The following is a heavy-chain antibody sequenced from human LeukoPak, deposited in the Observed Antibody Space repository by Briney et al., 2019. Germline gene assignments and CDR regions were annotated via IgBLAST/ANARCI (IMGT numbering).Heavy chain of an antibody. CDR2: ISGSASSM. CDR3: ARGKRRFDY. V-gene: IGHV3-11*01. J-gene: IGHJ4*02. CDR1: GFSFSESY. Sequence: GGSLRLSCAASGFSFSESYMSWIRQTPGRGLEWVAYISGSASSMDYADAVKGRFTISRDNARNSLYLYMSSLRADDTAVFYCARGKRRFDYWGQGTLVTVSS.